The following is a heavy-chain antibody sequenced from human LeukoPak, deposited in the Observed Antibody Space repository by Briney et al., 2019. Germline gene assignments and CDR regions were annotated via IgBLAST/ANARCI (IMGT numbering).Heavy chain of an antibody. D-gene: IGHD3-10*01. CDR1: GGSISSGSYY. CDR3: ARGSYYYGSGRLETWSYYFDY. CDR2: IYTSGST. Sequence: PSETLSLTCTVSGGSISSGSYYWSWIRQPAGKGLEWIGRIYTSGSTNYNPSLKSRVTMSVDTSKNQFSLKLSSVTAADTAVYYCARGSYYYGSGRLETWSYYFDYWGQGTLVTVSS. V-gene: IGHV4-61*02. J-gene: IGHJ4*02.